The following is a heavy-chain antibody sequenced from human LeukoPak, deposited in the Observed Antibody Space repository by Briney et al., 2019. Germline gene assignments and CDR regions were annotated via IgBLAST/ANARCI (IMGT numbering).Heavy chain of an antibody. CDR1: GGSFSSRPYY. Sequence: PSQTLSLTCTVSGGSFSSRPYYWSWLRQPAGKGLEWIGRIYTSGDTDYNPSLKSRVTISIDASKNQFSLKLNAVTAADTGVYYCARPWGTGYMYYFDCWGQGTLVTVSS. V-gene: IGHV4-61*02. CDR3: ARPWGTGYMYYFDC. J-gene: IGHJ4*02. D-gene: IGHD3-9*01. CDR2: IYTSGDT.